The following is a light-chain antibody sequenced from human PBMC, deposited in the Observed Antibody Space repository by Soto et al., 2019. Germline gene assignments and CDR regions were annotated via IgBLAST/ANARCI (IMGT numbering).Light chain of an antibody. V-gene: IGLV2-14*01. Sequence: QSARTQPASVSGSPGQSITISCTGTSSDVGAYKYVSWYQQHPGKAPKLMIYDVSDRPSGVSNRFSGSKSGNTASLTISGLQADDEADYYCSSYTSSFSYVFGTGTKLTVL. J-gene: IGLJ1*01. CDR3: SSYTSSFSYV. CDR1: SSDVGAYKY. CDR2: DVS.